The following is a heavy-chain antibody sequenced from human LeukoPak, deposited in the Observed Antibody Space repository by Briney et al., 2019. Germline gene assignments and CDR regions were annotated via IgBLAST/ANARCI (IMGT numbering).Heavy chain of an antibody. Sequence: PGGSLRLSCAASGFTFSTYWMSWVRQAPGKGLEYIGYIYYSGGTNYNPSLKSRVTISVDASKNQFSLKLTSVTPADTAVYYCARVHGDYLDYWGQGTLVTVSS. CDR2: IYYSGGT. CDR1: GFTFSTYW. V-gene: IGHV4-59*01. CDR3: ARVHGDYLDY. D-gene: IGHD4-17*01. J-gene: IGHJ4*02.